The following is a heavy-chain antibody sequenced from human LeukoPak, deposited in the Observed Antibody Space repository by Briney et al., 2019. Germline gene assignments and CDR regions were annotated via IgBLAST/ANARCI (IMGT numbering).Heavy chain of an antibody. D-gene: IGHD3-16*02. CDR2: INHSGST. Sequence: SETLSLTCAVYGGSFSGYYWSWIRQPPGKGLEWIGEINHSGSTNYNPSLKSRVTISVDTSKNQFSLELSSVTAADTAVYYCARGRGHDYVWGSYRQYYFDYWGQGTLVTVSS. CDR1: GGSFSGYY. CDR3: ARGRGHDYVWGSYRQYYFDY. J-gene: IGHJ4*02. V-gene: IGHV4-34*01.